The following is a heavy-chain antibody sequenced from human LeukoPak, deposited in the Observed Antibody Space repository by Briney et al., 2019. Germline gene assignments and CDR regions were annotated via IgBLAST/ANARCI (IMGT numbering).Heavy chain of an antibody. D-gene: IGHD4-23*01. CDR3: ASDEQNRGPNDYGGNSGSSGSFDC. CDR1: AGTFSIYA. Sequence: TAVTVSCKASAGTFSIYAISWVRHAPGQGLEWMGGIITIYDTANYSQKFQGRVTITAAESTRTAYMELSSLRSEDTAVYYCASDEQNRGPNDYGGNSGSSGSFDCWGQGTLVTVSS. J-gene: IGHJ4*02. CDR2: IITIYDTA. V-gene: IGHV1-69*13.